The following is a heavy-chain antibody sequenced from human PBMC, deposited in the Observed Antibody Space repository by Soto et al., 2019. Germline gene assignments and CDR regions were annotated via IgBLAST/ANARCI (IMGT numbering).Heavy chain of an antibody. CDR2: IDNDGSGT. CDR3: GSVFEY. J-gene: IGHJ4*02. V-gene: IGHV3-74*01. CDR1: GLTMSYYW. Sequence: EVQLVESGGGLVQPGGSLRLSCAASGLTMSYYWMHWVPQVPGKGLEWVARIDNDGSGTSYADSVKGRFTISSDKAKNTLDLQMNSLRAEDTAVYFCGSVFEYWGQGTLVTVSS.